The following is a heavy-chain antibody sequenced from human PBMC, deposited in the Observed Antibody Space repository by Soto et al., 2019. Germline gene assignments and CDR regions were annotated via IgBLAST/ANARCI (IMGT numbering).Heavy chain of an antibody. V-gene: IGHV1-2*02. Sequence: GASVKVSCKASGYSLSGYYLHWVRQAPGQGPEWMGWINPNSGGTRYVQKFQGRVTMTRDTSISTVYLELSRLGPDDTAVYYCARGWGIAAPGPNWFDPWGQGTLVTVSS. D-gene: IGHD6-13*01. CDR1: GYSLSGYY. CDR2: INPNSGGT. J-gene: IGHJ5*02. CDR3: ARGWGIAAPGPNWFDP.